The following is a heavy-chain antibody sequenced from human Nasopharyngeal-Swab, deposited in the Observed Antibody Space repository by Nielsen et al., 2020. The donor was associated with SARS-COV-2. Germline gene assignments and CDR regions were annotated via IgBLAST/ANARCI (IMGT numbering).Heavy chain of an antibody. D-gene: IGHD6-13*01. CDR2: INPSGGST. CDR3: ARDVETASIAPAGSDAFDI. J-gene: IGHJ3*02. Sequence: WVRQAPGQGLEWMGIINPSGGSTSYAQKFQGRVTMTRDTSTSTVYMELSSLRSEDAAVYYCARDVETASIAPAGSDAFDIWGQGTMVTVSS. V-gene: IGHV1-46*01.